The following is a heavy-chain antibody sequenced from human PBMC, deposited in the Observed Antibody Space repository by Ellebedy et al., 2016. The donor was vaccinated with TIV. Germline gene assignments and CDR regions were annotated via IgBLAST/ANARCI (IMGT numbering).Heavy chain of an antibody. CDR3: ARANGLPGGYYYYGMDV. Sequence: SETLSLTXTVSGGSISSSSYYWGWIRQPPGKGLEWIGSIYYSGSTYYNPSLKSRVTISVDTSKNQFSLKLSSVTAADTAVYYCARANGLPGGYYYYGMDVWGQGTTVTVSS. CDR1: GGSISSSSYY. CDR2: IYYSGST. D-gene: IGHD4-11*01. V-gene: IGHV4-39*07. J-gene: IGHJ6*02.